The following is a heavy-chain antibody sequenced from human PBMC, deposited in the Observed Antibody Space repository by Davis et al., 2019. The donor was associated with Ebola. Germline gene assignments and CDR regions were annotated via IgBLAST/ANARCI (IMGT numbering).Heavy chain of an antibody. D-gene: IGHD5-12*01. V-gene: IGHV4-59*01. Sequence: SETLSLTCSVSGDSISRYYWSWIRQPPGKVLEWIGYTYYSGSTNYNPSLKSRVTISVDTSKNQFSLKLSSVTAADTAVYYCAEERGYSGYDPRRAFDIWGQGTMVTVSS. J-gene: IGHJ3*02. CDR2: TYYSGST. CDR1: GDSISRYY. CDR3: AEERGYSGYDPRRAFDI.